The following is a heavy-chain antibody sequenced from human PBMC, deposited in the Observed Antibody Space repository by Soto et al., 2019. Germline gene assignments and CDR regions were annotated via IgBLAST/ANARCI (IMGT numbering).Heavy chain of an antibody. CDR3: ARGRYGDY. CDR1: GYAFTTYG. V-gene: IGHV1-18*01. D-gene: IGHD1-1*01. Sequence: QVHLVQSGAEVKKPGASVKVSCKGSGYAFTTYGITWVRQAPGQGLEWMGWNSAHNGNTNYAQKLEGRVTVTRDTSTSTAYMELRSLRSDGTAVYYCARGRYGDYWGQGALVTVSS. J-gene: IGHJ4*02. CDR2: NSAHNGNT.